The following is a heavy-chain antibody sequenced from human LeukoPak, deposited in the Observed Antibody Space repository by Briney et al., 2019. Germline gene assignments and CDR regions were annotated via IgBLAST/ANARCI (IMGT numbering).Heavy chain of an antibody. CDR2: ISSSGSTI. J-gene: IGHJ3*02. CDR3: ARDLLVGEMATINAFDI. Sequence: GGSLRLSCAASGFTFSSYEMNWVRQAPGKGLEWVSYISSSGSTIYYADSVKGRFTISRDNAKNSLYLQMNSLRAEDTAVYYCARDLLVGEMATINAFDIWGQGTMVTVSS. V-gene: IGHV3-48*03. D-gene: IGHD5-24*01. CDR1: GFTFSSYE.